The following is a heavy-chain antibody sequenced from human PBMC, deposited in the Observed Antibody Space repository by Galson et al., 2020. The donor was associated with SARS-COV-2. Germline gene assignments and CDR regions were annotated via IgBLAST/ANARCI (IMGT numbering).Heavy chain of an antibody. CDR3: ARDHFQAATGWFDP. CDR2: IYTSGST. J-gene: IGHJ5*02. V-gene: IGHV4-61*02. Sequence: SETLSLTCTVSGGSISSGSYYWSWIRQPAGKGLEWIGRIYTSGSTNYNPSLKSRVTIAVDTSKDQFSLKLSSVTAADTAVYYCARDHFQAATGWFDPWGQGTLVTVSS. CDR1: GGSISSGSYY. D-gene: IGHD6-25*01.